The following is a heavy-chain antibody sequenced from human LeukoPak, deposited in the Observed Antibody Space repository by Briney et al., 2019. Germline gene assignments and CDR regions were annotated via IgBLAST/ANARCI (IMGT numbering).Heavy chain of an antibody. CDR3: ARGHSSGWYGLFDI. CDR1: GGSFSGYC. Sequence: SETLSLTCAVYGGSFSGYCWSWIRQPPGRGLEWIGEINHSGSTNYNPSLKSRVTISVDTSKNQFSLKLSSVTAADTAVYYCARGHSSGWYGLFDIWGQGTIVTVSS. CDR2: INHSGST. V-gene: IGHV4-34*01. D-gene: IGHD6-19*01. J-gene: IGHJ3*02.